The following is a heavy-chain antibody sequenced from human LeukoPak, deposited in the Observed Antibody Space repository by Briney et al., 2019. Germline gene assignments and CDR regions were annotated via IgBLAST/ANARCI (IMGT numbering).Heavy chain of an antibody. CDR2: ITGSGGNT. Sequence: PGGSLRLSCAASGFTFSNYAMSWVRQAPGKGLEWVSAITGSGGNTYYADSVKGLFTISRDNSKNTVFLQMNSLRAEDTAVYYCAKWGDYDVLTGYYVSDYWGQGTLVTVSS. CDR1: GFTFSNYA. V-gene: IGHV3-23*01. D-gene: IGHD3-9*01. CDR3: AKWGDYDVLTGYYVSDY. J-gene: IGHJ4*02.